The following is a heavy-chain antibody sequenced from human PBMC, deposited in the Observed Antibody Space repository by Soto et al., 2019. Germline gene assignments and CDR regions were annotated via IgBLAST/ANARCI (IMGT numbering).Heavy chain of an antibody. CDR1: GGSISSYY. CDR2: IYYSGST. CDR3: ARAIDPAAIYSYGMDV. J-gene: IGHJ6*02. D-gene: IGHD2-2*01. Sequence: SETLSLTCTVSGGSISSYYGSWIQQPPGKGLEWIGYIYYSGSTNYNPSLKSRVTISVDTSKNQFSLKLSSVTAADTAVYYCARAIDPAAIYSYGMDVWGQGTTVTVSS. V-gene: IGHV4-59*01.